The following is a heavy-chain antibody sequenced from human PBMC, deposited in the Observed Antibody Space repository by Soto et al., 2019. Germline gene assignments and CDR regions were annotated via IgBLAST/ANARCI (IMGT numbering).Heavy chain of an antibody. D-gene: IGHD2-15*01. J-gene: IGHJ3*02. Sequence: GGSLRLSCAASGFTFSLYSMNWVRQAPGKGLEWVSYIGSSTTTIYYADSVKGRFTISRDNAKNSLDLQMNSLRAEDTAVYYCVRDDCSGGSCPDTFDIWCQGPMVTVSS. CDR2: IGSSTTTI. CDR1: GFTFSLYS. V-gene: IGHV3-48*01. CDR3: VRDDCSGGSCPDTFDI.